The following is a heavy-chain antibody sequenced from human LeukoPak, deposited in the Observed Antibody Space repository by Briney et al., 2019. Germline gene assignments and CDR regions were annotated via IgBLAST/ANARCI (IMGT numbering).Heavy chain of an antibody. V-gene: IGHV1-2*02. D-gene: IGHD3-10*01. CDR1: GYTFTGYY. CDR3: ARVYYYGSGSPDY. CDR2: INPNSGGT. Sequence: ASVKVSCKAPGYTFTGYYMHWVRQAPGQGLEWMGWINPNSGGTNYAQKFQGRVTMTRDTSISTAYMELSRLRSDDTAVYYCARVYYYGSGSPDYWGQGTLVTVSS. J-gene: IGHJ4*02.